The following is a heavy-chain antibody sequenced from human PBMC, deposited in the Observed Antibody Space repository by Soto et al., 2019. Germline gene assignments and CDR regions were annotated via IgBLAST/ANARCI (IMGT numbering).Heavy chain of an antibody. CDR1: EFTFSDYY. V-gene: IGHV3-7*03. J-gene: IGHJ4*02. CDR2: IKEDGSEK. Sequence: EVQLVESGGGLVQPGGSLRLSCAASEFTFSDYYMNWVRQAPGKGLEWVANIKEDGSEKYYVDSVKGRFTISRDNAKNSLYLQMNSLRADDTAVYYCGKERRGSGWFVCDYWGQGELVTVSS. CDR3: GKERRGSGWFVCDY. D-gene: IGHD6-19*01.